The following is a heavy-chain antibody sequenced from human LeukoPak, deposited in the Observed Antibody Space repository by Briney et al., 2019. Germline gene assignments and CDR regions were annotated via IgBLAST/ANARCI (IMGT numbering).Heavy chain of an antibody. J-gene: IGHJ4*02. D-gene: IGHD2-15*01. V-gene: IGHV3-23*01. Sequence: GGSLRLSCAASGLTFSNYVMSWVRQAPGKGPEWVSGINGGGGSTFYAESVKGRFTISRDNSKNTLYLQMNSLRAEDTAVYYCVKDGRRSPLCWGQGTLVTVSS. CDR3: VKDGRRSPLC. CDR1: GLTFSNYV. CDR2: INGGGGST.